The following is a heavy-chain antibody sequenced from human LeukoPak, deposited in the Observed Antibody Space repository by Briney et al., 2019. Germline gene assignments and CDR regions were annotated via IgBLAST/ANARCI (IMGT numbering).Heavy chain of an antibody. Sequence: TGGSLRLSCAAPGFTFSSYAMSWVRQAPGKGLEWVSAISGSGGSTYYADSVKGRFTISRDNSKNTLYLQMNSLRAEDTAVYYCAKTPYYYDSSGYLYYWGQGTLVTVSS. CDR3: AKTPYYYDSSGYLYY. V-gene: IGHV3-23*01. J-gene: IGHJ4*02. CDR1: GFTFSSYA. D-gene: IGHD3-22*01. CDR2: ISGSGGST.